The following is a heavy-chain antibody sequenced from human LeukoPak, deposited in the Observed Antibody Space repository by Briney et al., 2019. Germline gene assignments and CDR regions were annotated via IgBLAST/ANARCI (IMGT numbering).Heavy chain of an antibody. V-gene: IGHV4-34*01. J-gene: IGHJ4*02. CDR2: INHSGST. Sequence: PSETLPLTCAVYGGSFSGYYWSWIRQPPGKGLEWIGEINHSGSTNYNPSLKSRVTISVDTSKNQFSLKLSSVTAADTAVYYCARGNYYDSSGYFDYWGQGTLVTVSS. CDR3: ARGNYYDSSGYFDY. CDR1: GGSFSGYY. D-gene: IGHD3-22*01.